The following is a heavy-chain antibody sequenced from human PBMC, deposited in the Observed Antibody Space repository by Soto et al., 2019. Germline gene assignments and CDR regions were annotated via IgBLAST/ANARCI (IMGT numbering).Heavy chain of an antibody. D-gene: IGHD6-13*01. CDR2: ISGSGGST. CDR3: AKDPLIAAAGRGTVDY. J-gene: IGHJ4*02. V-gene: IGHV3-23*01. CDR1: GFTFSSYA. Sequence: RRLSCAASGFTFSSYAMSWVRQAPGKGLEWVSAISGSGGSTYYADSVKGRFTISRDNSKNTLYLQMNSLRAEDTAVYYFAKDPLIAAAGRGTVDYWGQGSLVTVSS.